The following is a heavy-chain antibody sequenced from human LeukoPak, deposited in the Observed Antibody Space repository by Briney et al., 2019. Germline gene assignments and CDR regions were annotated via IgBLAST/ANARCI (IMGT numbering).Heavy chain of an antibody. V-gene: IGHV3-30*03. CDR3: ARDMVRDVYYFDY. CDR2: ISYDGSNK. Sequence: GRSLRLSCAASGFTFSSYGMHWVRQAPGKGLEWVAVISYDGSNKYYADSVKGRFTISRDNSKNTLYLQMNSLRAEDTAVYYCARDMVRDVYYFDYWGQGTLVTVSS. D-gene: IGHD3-10*01. CDR1: GFTFSSYG. J-gene: IGHJ4*02.